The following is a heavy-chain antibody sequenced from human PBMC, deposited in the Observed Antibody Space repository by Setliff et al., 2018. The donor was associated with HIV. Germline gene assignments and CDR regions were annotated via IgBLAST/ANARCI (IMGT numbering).Heavy chain of an antibody. V-gene: IGHV1-46*01. Sequence: ASVKVSCKASGYSFTRYYMHWVRQAPGQGLEWMGITHPSGGSPNYAQKFQGRVTMTRNTSISTAYMELSSLRSEDTAVYYCARVYYCSGGSCYFLVYWGQGTLVTVSS. CDR2: THPSGGSP. CDR1: GYSFTRYY. J-gene: IGHJ4*02. CDR3: ARVYYCSGGSCYFLVY. D-gene: IGHD2-15*01.